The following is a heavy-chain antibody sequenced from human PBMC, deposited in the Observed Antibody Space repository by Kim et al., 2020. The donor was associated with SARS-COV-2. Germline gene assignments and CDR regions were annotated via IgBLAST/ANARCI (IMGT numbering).Heavy chain of an antibody. CDR1: GGSISSGDYY. J-gene: IGHJ4*02. D-gene: IGHD3-3*01. Sequence: SETLSLTCTVSGGSISSGDYYWSWIRQPPGKGLEWIGYIYYSGSTYYNPSLKSRVTISVDTSKNQFSLKLSSVTAADTAVYYCARDFWSGYYGGYFDYWGQGTLVTGSS. CDR3: ARDFWSGYYGGYFDY. CDR2: IYYSGST. V-gene: IGHV4-30-4*01.